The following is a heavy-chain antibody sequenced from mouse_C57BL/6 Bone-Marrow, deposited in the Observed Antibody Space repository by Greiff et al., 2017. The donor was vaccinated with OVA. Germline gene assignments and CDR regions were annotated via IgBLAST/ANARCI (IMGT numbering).Heavy chain of an antibody. V-gene: IGHV14-1*01. J-gene: IGHJ3*01. CDR1: GFNIKDYY. CDR2: IDPADGDT. CDR3: TIDGSSPWFAY. Sequence: EVQLQQSGAELVRPGASVKLSCTASGFNIKDYYMHWVKQRPEQGLEWIGRIDPADGDTEYAPKFKGKATMTADTSSNTAYLQLSRLTSEDTAVYCCTIDGSSPWFAYWGQGTLVTVSA. D-gene: IGHD1-1*01.